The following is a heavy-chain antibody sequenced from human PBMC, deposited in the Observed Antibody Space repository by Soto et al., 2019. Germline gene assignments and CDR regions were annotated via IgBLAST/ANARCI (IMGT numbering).Heavy chain of an antibody. CDR2: IYHGGST. D-gene: IGHD3-16*01. J-gene: IGHJ3*02. V-gene: IGHV4-30-2*01. CDR1: GGSISSDYYS. Sequence: QVQLQESGSGLVKPSETLSLTCAVSGGSISSDYYSWSWIRQPPGKDLEWIGYIYHGGSTYYNPSIRRRFTLSVDTSKNHVSLRLTSVPAAAPALYSGARLNRLRNDAFDILGQGTLVAVAS. CDR3: ARLNRLRNDAFDI.